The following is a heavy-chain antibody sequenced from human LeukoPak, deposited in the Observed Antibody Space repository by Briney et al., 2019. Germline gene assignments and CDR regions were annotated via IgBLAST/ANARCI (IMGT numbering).Heavy chain of an antibody. CDR2: INPNSGGT. CDR3: ARDPLYSYGTEFDY. CDR1: GYTFTGYY. J-gene: IGHJ4*02. Sequence: ASVKVSCKASGYTFTGYYIHWVRQAPGQGLEWMGWINPNSGGTNYAQKFQGRVTMTRDTSISTAYMELSRLRSDDTAVYYCARDPLYSYGTEFDYWGQGTLVTVSS. D-gene: IGHD5-18*01. V-gene: IGHV1-2*02.